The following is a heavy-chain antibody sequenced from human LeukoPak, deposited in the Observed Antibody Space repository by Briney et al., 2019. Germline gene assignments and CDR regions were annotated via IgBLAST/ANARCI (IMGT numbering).Heavy chain of an antibody. V-gene: IGHV3-48*03. CDR3: ARGPRVYFDY. CDR2: MSSGGSTI. J-gene: IGHJ4*02. CDR1: GFTFSSYE. Sequence: GSLRLSCAASGFTFSSYEMNWVRQAPGKGLEWVSYMSSGGSTIYYADSVRGRFTISRDNAKNSLYLQMNSLRAEDTAVYYCARGPRVYFDYWGQGTLVTVSS.